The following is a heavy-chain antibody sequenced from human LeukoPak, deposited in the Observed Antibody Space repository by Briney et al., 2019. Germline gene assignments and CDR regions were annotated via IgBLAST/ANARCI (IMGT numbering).Heavy chain of an antibody. CDR2: IRQDGSEE. V-gene: IGHV3-7*01. CDR3: ARDRRVTVY. Sequence: GGSLRLSCAASGFTFSNYWMSWVRQAPGKGLEWVANIRQDGSEEFYVDSVRGRFTISRDNAKNSLYLQMNSLRAEDTAVYYCARDRRVTVYWGQGTLVTVSS. CDR1: GFTFSNYW. J-gene: IGHJ4*02. D-gene: IGHD2-21*02.